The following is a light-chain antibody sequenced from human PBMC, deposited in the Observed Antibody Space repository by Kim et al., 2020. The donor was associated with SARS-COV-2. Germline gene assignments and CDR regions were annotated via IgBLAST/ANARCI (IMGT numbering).Light chain of an antibody. J-gene: IGLJ2*01. Sequence: ALGQTVRITCQGDSLRSSYASWYQQKSGQAPVLVIYGKNNRPSGIPDRFSGSSSGNTASLTITGAQAEDEADYYCDSRDSSGHHLVFGGGTQLTVL. CDR2: GKN. CDR1: SLRSSY. V-gene: IGLV3-19*01. CDR3: DSRDSSGHHLV.